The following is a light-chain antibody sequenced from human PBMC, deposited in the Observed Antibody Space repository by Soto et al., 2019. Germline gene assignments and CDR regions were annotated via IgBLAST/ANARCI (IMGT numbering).Light chain of an antibody. CDR2: EVS. J-gene: IGLJ2*01. V-gene: IGLV2-14*01. CDR1: SSDVGGYNF. Sequence: QSALTQPASVSGSPGQSITISCTGTSSDVGGYNFVSWYQQHPGKAPKLMIYEVSNRPSGVSNRFSGSKSGNTASLTISGLQAEYEADYYCSSYTSSNTLVFGGGTKLTVL. CDR3: SSYTSSNTLV.